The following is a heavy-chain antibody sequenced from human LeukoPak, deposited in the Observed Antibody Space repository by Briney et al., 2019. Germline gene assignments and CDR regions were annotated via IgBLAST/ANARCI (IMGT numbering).Heavy chain of an antibody. CDR3: ATGIAAAGSLDY. V-gene: IGHV1-24*01. Sequence: ASVKVSCKVSGYTLTELSMHWVRQAPGKGLEWMGGFDPEDGETIYAQKFQGRVTMTEDTSTDTAYMELSSMRSEDTAVYYCATGIAAAGSLDYWGQGTLVTVSS. CDR2: FDPEDGET. CDR1: GYTLTELS. J-gene: IGHJ4*02. D-gene: IGHD6-13*01.